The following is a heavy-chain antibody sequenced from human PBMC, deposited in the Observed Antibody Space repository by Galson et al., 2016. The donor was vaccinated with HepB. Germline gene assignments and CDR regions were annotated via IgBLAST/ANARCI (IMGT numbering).Heavy chain of an antibody. V-gene: IGHV4-30-2*01. D-gene: IGHD6-6*01. CDR1: GGSISSDDYS. J-gene: IGHJ4*02. Sequence: TLSLTCAVSGGSISSDDYSWSWIRQPPGKGLEWIGYIYHSGSTYYNPSLKSRVTISVDRSKNRFSLRLRSVTAADTAVFYCARAYSSSFDYWGQGTLVTVSS. CDR3: ARAYSSSFDY. CDR2: IYHSGST.